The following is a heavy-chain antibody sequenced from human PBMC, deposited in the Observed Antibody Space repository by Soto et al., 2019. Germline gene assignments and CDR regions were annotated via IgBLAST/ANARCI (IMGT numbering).Heavy chain of an antibody. CDR1: GYTFTTYR. J-gene: IGHJ4*02. CDR3: VILECGDGSYFLL. V-gene: IGHV5-51*01. D-gene: IGHD3-16*01. CDR2: IYPGDSDT. Sequence: GEALKISCKRSGYTFTTYRICWVRQMPGKGLEWLGIIYPGDSDTRYSPPFQGQVTLSVDKSIETAYLRWTTLKASDTAMYYCVILECGDGSYFLLSGPGPLFSVFS.